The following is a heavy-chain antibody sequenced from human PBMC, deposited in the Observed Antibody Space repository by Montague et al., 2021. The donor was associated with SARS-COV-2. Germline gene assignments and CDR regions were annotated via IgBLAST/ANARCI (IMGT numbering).Heavy chain of an antibody. CDR3: ARSYINSLTGGADY. Sequence: SETLSLTCTVSGGSISSYHWSWIRQPPGKGLEWIAYIHYSGRTNFNPSLKSRVTMPVDTSKNQFSLKLTSVTAADTAVYYCARSYINSLTGGADYWGQGTLVTVSS. CDR2: IHYSGRT. J-gene: IGHJ4*02. CDR1: GGSISSYH. V-gene: IGHV4-59*12. D-gene: IGHD6-6*01.